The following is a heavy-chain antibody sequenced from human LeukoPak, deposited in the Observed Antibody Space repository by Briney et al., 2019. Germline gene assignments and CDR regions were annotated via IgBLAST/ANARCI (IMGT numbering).Heavy chain of an antibody. V-gene: IGHV4-38-2*02. CDR1: GHSISSGYY. CDR3: AREGLSLKFLEWLSAFDI. J-gene: IGHJ3*02. D-gene: IGHD3-3*01. CDR2: IYHSGTT. Sequence: PSETLSLTCAVSGHSISSGYYWGWIRQPPGKGWEWIGNIYHSGTTDYNPSLKSRVTLSLDTSKKQFSLSLTSVTAADTAMYYCAREGLSLKFLEWLSAFDIWGQGAMVTVSS.